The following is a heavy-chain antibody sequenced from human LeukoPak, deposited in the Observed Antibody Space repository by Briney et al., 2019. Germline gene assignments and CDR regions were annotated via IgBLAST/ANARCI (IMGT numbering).Heavy chain of an antibody. Sequence: PSETLSLTCTVSGGSISSGSYYWSWIRQPAGKGLEWIGRIYTSGSTNYNPSLKSRVTISVDTSKNQFSLKLSSVTAADTAVYYCARGRAAAGIPFDYWGREPWSPSPQ. V-gene: IGHV4-61*02. J-gene: IGHJ4*02. CDR3: ARGRAAAGIPFDY. CDR1: GGSISSGSYY. CDR2: IYTSGST. D-gene: IGHD6-13*01.